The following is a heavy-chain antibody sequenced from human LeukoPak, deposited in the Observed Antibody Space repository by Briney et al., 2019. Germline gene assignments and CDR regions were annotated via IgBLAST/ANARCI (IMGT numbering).Heavy chain of an antibody. V-gene: IGHV4-61*01. CDR3: ARAAGYSYGGAIDY. CDR2: IYYSGST. D-gene: IGHD5-18*01. CDR1: GGSISSSIYY. Sequence: SETLSLTCTVSGGSISSSIYYWSWIRQPPGKGLEWIGYIYYSGSTNYNPSLKGRVTVSLDTSKSQFSLRLSSVTAADTAVYYCARAAGYSYGGAIDYWGQGTLVTVSS. J-gene: IGHJ4*02.